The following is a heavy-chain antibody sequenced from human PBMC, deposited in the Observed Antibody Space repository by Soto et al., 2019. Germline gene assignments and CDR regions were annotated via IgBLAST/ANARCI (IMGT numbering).Heavy chain of an antibody. CDR1: GFTFSSYG. D-gene: IGHD3-3*01. CDR2: IWYDGSNK. CDR3: ARDGTIFGVVPPGDY. Sequence: RGSLRISCAASGFTFSSYGMHWVRQAPGKGLEWVAVIWYDGSNKYYADSVKGRFTISRDNSKNTLYLQMNSLRAEDTAVYYCARDGTIFGVVPPGDYWGQGTLVTVSS. V-gene: IGHV3-33*01. J-gene: IGHJ4*02.